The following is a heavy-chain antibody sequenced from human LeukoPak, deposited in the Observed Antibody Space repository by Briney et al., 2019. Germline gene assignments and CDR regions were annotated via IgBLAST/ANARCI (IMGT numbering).Heavy chain of an antibody. D-gene: IGHD6-13*01. J-gene: IGHJ4*02. CDR3: ARDTDSNFDY. V-gene: IGHV3-21*01. Sequence: GGSLRLSCAASGFSFSRYAMSWVRQAPGKGLEWISLISSSSSYIYYADSLKGRSTISRDNAKNTLYLQMNSLGAEDTAVYYCARDTDSNFDYWGQGTLVTVSS. CDR2: ISSSSSYI. CDR1: GFSFSRYA.